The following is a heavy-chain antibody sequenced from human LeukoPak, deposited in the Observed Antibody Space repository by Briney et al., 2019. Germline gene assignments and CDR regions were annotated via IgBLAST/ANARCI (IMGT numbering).Heavy chain of an antibody. Sequence: ETLSLTCAVYGGSFSGYYWSWIRQTPGKGLEWVAKIKADGGEKDHVASVKGRFTISRDNAKNSLYLQMNSLRVEDTAVYYCARGGAARPDFWGQGTLVTVSS. CDR2: IKADGGEK. V-gene: IGHV3-7*01. J-gene: IGHJ4*02. CDR3: ARGGAARPDF. D-gene: IGHD6-6*01. CDR1: GGSFSGYY.